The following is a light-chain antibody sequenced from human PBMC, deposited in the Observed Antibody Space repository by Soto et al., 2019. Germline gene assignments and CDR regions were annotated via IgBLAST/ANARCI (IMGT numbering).Light chain of an antibody. CDR1: QSVSSSY. V-gene: IGKV3-20*01. CDR3: QKYGSSPLT. Sequence: EIVLTQSPGTLSLSPGERATLSCRASQSVSSSYLAWYQQKPGQAPRLLIYGASSRATGIPVRFSGSGSGTDFTLTISRLVAEDVAVYYCQKYGSSPLTFGGGTKVEIK. CDR2: GAS. J-gene: IGKJ4*01.